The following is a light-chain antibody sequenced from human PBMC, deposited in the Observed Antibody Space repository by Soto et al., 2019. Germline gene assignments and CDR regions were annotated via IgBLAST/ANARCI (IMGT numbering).Light chain of an antibody. CDR3: QQYGSSPVT. Sequence: EIVLTQSPGTLSLSPGERATLSCRASQSVSSSYLAWYQHKPGQAPRLLIYGASRRAPGIADRFSGSGSGTDFTLTISRLEPEDFAVYFCQQYGSSPVTFGQGTKVDIK. V-gene: IGKV3-20*01. CDR1: QSVSSSY. CDR2: GAS. J-gene: IGKJ2*01.